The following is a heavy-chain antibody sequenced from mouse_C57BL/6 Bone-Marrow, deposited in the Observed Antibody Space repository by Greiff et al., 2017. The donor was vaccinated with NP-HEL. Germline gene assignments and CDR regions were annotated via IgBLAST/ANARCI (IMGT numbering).Heavy chain of an antibody. CDR2: IRNKANGYTT. CDR1: GFTFTDYY. J-gene: IGHJ1*03. V-gene: IGHV7-3*01. CDR3: ARYMGYFDV. Sequence: DVKLVESGGGLVQPGGSLSLSCAASGFTFTDYYMSWVRQPPGKALEWLGFIRNKANGYTTEYSASVKGRFTISRDNSQSILYLQMNALRAEDNATYYCARYMGYFDVWGTGTTVTVSS.